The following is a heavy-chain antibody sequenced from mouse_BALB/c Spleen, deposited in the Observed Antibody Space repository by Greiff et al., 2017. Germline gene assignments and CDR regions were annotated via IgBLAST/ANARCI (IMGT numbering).Heavy chain of an antibody. CDR1: GFSLTSYG. J-gene: IGHJ3*01. V-gene: IGHV2-6-2*01. CDR3: ATSYDHDGAWFAY. Sequence: QVQLKESGPDLVAPSQSLSITCTVSGFSLTSYGVHWVRQPPGKGLEWLVVIWSDGSTTYNSALKSRLSISKDNSKSQVFLKMNSLQTDDTAMYYCATSYDHDGAWFAYWGQGTLVTVSA. CDR2: IWSDGST. D-gene: IGHD2-4*01.